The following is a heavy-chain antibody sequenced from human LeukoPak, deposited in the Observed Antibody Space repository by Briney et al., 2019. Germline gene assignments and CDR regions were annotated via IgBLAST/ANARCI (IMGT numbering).Heavy chain of an antibody. CDR3: ARRGKRDCGGDCYPRSFDY. J-gene: IGHJ4*02. CDR2: INHSGST. D-gene: IGHD2-21*02. CDR1: GGSFSGYY. V-gene: IGHV4-34*01. Sequence: SETLSLTCAVYGGSFSGYYWSWIRQPPGKGLEWIGEINHSGSTNYNPSLKSRVTISVDTSKNQFSLKLSSVTAADTAVYYCARRGKRDCGGDCYPRSFDYWGQGTLVTVSS.